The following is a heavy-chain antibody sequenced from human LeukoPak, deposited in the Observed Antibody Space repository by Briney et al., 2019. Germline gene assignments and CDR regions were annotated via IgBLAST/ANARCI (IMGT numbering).Heavy chain of an antibody. Sequence: PSETLTLTCTVSGGSISSYYWSWIRQPPGKGLEWIGYIYYSGSTNYNPSLKSRVTISVDTSKNQFSLKLSSVTAADTAVYYCARGRSSMVRGYYYYYMDVWGKGTTVTISS. CDR1: GGSISSYY. CDR2: IYYSGST. D-gene: IGHD3-10*01. J-gene: IGHJ6*03. V-gene: IGHV4-59*01. CDR3: ARGRSSMVRGYYYYYMDV.